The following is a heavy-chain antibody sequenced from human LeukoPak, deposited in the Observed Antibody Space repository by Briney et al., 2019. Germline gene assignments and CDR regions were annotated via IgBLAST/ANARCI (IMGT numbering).Heavy chain of an antibody. CDR1: GYSLSSGYY. CDR2: VDHSGGT. Sequence: PSETLSLTCTVSGYSLSSGYYWGWIRQPPGKGLEWIGSVDHSGGTYYNPSLRSRVSISVDTSKNQFSLKLSSVTAADTAVYYCARLDDGAARIGVGHSSSWSSRRGFDYWGQGALVTVSS. J-gene: IGHJ4*02. D-gene: IGHD6-13*01. V-gene: IGHV4-38-2*02. CDR3: ARLDDGAARIGVGHSSSWSSRRGFDY.